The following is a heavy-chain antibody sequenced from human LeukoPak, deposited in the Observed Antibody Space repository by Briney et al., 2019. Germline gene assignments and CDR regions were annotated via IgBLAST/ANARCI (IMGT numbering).Heavy chain of an antibody. Sequence: SETLSLTCAVYGGSFSGYYWSWIRQPPGKGLEWIGEINHSGSTNYNPSLKSRVTISVDTCKNQFSLKLSSVTAADTAVYYCARVSLPYYFDYWGQGTLVTVSS. CDR3: ARVSLPYYFDY. D-gene: IGHD2-21*01. CDR1: GGSFSGYY. J-gene: IGHJ4*02. CDR2: INHSGST. V-gene: IGHV4-34*01.